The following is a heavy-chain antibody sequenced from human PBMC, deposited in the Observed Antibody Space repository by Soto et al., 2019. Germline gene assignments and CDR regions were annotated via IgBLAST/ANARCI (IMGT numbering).Heavy chain of an antibody. J-gene: IGHJ6*02. CDR3: ARDSSYDFWSGYYYYYGMDV. Sequence: PGGSLRLSCAASGFTFSRYSMNWVRQAPGKGLEWVSSISSSSSYIYYADSVKGRFTISRDNAKNSLYLQMNSLRAEDTAVYYCARDSSYDFWSGYYYYYGMDVWGQGTTVTVSS. CDR1: GFTFSRYS. D-gene: IGHD3-3*01. V-gene: IGHV3-21*01. CDR2: ISSSSSYI.